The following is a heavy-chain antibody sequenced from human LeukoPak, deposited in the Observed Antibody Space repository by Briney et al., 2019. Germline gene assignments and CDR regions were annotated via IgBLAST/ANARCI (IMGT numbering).Heavy chain of an antibody. CDR1: GGSISSSDYY. Sequence: SETLSLTCTVSGGSISSSDYYWGWLRQPPGRGVAWIGTNNYGGNNYYNLSFKSRVIIFLDTSKNQFSLKLSSVTAADTAVYYCARANYYDTSGYSRGAFEIWGQGTMVTVSS. CDR2: NNYGGNN. J-gene: IGHJ3*02. D-gene: IGHD3-22*01. V-gene: IGHV4-39*01. CDR3: ARANYYDTSGYSRGAFEI.